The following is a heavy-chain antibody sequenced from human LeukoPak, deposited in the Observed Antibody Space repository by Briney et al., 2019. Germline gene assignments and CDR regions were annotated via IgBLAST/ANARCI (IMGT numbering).Heavy chain of an antibody. CDR3: AKRHYVHSTTYAPLFDY. D-gene: IGHD2/OR15-2a*01. V-gene: IGHV3-23*01. Sequence: GGSLRLSCAASGFTFSSYAMAWVRQAPGKGLEWVSGIVGSGDNTFYADSVKGRFTISRDNSKNTLYLQMTALTAEDTAVYYCAKRHYVHSTTYAPLFDYWGQGTLVTVSS. CDR1: GFTFSSYA. J-gene: IGHJ4*02. CDR2: IVGSGDNT.